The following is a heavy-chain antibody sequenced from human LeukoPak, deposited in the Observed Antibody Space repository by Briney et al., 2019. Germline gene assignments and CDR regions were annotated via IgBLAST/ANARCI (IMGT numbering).Heavy chain of an antibody. V-gene: IGHV5-51*01. CDR3: ARQYCSGGSCYSGYFDY. CDR1: GYRFTNYW. Sequence: GESLKISCKGSGYRFTNYWIGWVRQMPGKGLEWMGIIYPGDSETRYSPSFQGQVTISADKSISTAYLQWSSLKASDTAMYYCARQYCSGGSCYSGYFDYWGQGTLVTVSS. CDR2: IYPGDSET. D-gene: IGHD2-15*01. J-gene: IGHJ4*02.